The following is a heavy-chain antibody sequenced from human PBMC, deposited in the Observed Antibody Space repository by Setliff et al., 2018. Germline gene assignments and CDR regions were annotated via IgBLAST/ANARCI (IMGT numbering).Heavy chain of an antibody. D-gene: IGHD6-19*01. V-gene: IGHV1-18*04. CDR2: ISPYSGNT. J-gene: IGHJ4*02. CDR1: GYTFSDNY. CDR3: VRSSAPQVVLAADFDF. Sequence: ASVKVSCKASGYTFSDNYIHWVRQAPGQGLEWLGSISPYSGNTNYPQWLQDRVTMTIDTSATAVYMELKSLRSDDTAVYYCVRSSAPQVVLAADFDFWGQGTPVTVSS.